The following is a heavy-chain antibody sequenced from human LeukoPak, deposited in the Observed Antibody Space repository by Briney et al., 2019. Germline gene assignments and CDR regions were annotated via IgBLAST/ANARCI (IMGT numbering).Heavy chain of an antibody. D-gene: IGHD2-15*01. CDR2: ISKDGSKK. CDR3: AKDKGWSRVIDY. J-gene: IGHJ4*02. V-gene: IGHV3-30*18. Sequence: PGRSLRLSCAVSGATFSNHGMHWVRQAAGKGLEWVAFISKDGSKKYHGGSVTGRFITSRDNSRNTVYLQMDSLRPEDTAVYYCAKDKGWSRVIDYWGQGTLVTVAS. CDR1: GATFSNHG.